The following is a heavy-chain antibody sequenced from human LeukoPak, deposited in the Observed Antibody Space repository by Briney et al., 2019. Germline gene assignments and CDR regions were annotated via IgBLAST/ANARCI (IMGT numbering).Heavy chain of an antibody. D-gene: IGHD6-13*01. CDR3: ARPRFPIAAAAFDI. V-gene: IGHV4-59*08. J-gene: IGHJ3*02. CDR1: GGSISSYY. Sequence: SETQSLTCTVSGGSISSYYWSWIRQPPGKGLEWIGYIYYSGSTNDNPSLKSRVTISVDTSKNQFSLKLSSVTAADTAVYYCARPRFPIAAAAFDIWGQGTMVTVSS. CDR2: IYYSGST.